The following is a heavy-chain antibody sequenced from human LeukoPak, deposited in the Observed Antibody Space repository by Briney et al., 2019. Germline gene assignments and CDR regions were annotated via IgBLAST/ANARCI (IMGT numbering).Heavy chain of an antibody. J-gene: IGHJ6*02. CDR1: GGSISSSTYY. Sequence: SETLSLTCSVSGGSISSSTYYWSWIRQPPGKGLEWIGEINHSGSTNYNPSLKSRVTISVDTSKNQFSLKLSSVTAADTAVYYCAKVIIAAAGTPYYYYGMDVWGQGTTVTVSS. V-gene: IGHV4-39*07. CDR2: INHSGST. CDR3: AKVIIAAAGTPYYYYGMDV. D-gene: IGHD6-13*01.